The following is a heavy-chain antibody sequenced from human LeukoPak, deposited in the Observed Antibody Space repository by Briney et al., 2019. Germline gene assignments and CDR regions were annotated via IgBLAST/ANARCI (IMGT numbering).Heavy chain of an antibody. V-gene: IGHV4-4*02. J-gene: IGHJ4*02. CDR2: INHSGST. Sequence: PSETLSLTCAVSGGSISSSNWWSWIRQPPGKGLEWIGEINHSGSTNYNPSLKSRVTISVDTSKNQFSLKLSSVTAADTAVYYCARGYYFDYWGQGTLVTVSS. CDR1: GGSISSSNW. CDR3: ARGYYFDY.